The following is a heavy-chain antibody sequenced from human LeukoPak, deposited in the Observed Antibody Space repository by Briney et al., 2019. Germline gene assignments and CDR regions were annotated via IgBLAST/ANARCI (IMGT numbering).Heavy chain of an antibody. D-gene: IGHD2-15*01. CDR2: INPNSGGT. J-gene: IGHJ5*02. CDR1: GYTSTGYY. V-gene: IGHV1-2*02. Sequence: ASVKVSCKASGYTSTGYYMHWVRQAPGQGLEWMGWINPNSGGTNYAQKLQGRVTMTTDTSTSTAYMELRSLRSDDTAVYYCARGRYCSGGSCPPANWFDPWGQGTLVTVSS. CDR3: ARGRYCSGGSCPPANWFDP.